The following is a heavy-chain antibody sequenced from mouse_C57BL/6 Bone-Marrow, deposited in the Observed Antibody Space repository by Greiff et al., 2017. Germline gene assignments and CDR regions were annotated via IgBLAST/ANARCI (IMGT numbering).Heavy chain of an antibody. V-gene: IGHV2-2*01. J-gene: IGHJ2*01. CDR2: IWSGGST. CDR1: GFSLTSYG. D-gene: IGHD1-1*01. Sequence: VKLVESGPGLVQPSQSLSITCTVSGFSLTSYGVHWVRQSPGKGLEWLGVIWSGGSTDYNAAFISRLSISKDNSKSQVFFKMNSRQADDTAIYYCASPTGYWGQGTTLTVSS. CDR3: ASPTGY.